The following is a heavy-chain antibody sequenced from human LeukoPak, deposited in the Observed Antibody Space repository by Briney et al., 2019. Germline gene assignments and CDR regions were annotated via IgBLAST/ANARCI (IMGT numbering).Heavy chain of an antibody. Sequence: SETLSLTCTVSGGSISSYYWSWIRQPPGKGLEWIGYIYYSGSTNYNPSLKSRVTISVDTSKNQFSLKLSSVTAADTAAYYCANFRDGYNSLFGAFDIWGQGTMVTVSS. V-gene: IGHV4-59*01. D-gene: IGHD5-24*01. CDR3: ANFRDGYNSLFGAFDI. CDR1: GGSISSYY. CDR2: IYYSGST. J-gene: IGHJ3*02.